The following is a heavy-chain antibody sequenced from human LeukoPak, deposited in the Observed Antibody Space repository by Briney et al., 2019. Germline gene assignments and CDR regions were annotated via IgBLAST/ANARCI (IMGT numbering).Heavy chain of an antibody. CDR3: ARAPSYSGYVHGMEV. CDR2: IGYSTTYI. CDR1: GFTFSSYW. V-gene: IGHV3-21*01. D-gene: IGHD5-12*01. Sequence: GGSLRLSCAASGFTFSSYWMNWVRQAPGKGLEWDSSIGYSTTYIHYADSVKGRFTISRDNAKNSLYLQMNSLRVEDTAVYYCARAPSYSGYVHGMEVWGQGTTVTVSS. J-gene: IGHJ6*02.